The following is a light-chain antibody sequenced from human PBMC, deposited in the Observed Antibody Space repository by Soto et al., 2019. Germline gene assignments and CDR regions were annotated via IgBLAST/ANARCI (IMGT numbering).Light chain of an antibody. V-gene: IGKV3-20*01. CDR3: QQYDDSARFK. CDR2: ATS. Sequence: EIVLTQSPGTLSLSPGERATLSCRASQSINTRYSAWYQQKPGQPPRLLIYATSSRAPGIPDRFSGSGSGIDFTLTISRLEPEDFAVYYCQQYDDSARFKFGQGTNLDIK. CDR1: QSINTRY. J-gene: IGKJ2*01.